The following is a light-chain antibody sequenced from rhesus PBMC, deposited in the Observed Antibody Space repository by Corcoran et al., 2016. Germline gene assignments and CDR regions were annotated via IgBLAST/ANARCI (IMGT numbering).Light chain of an antibody. CDR1: QGISSW. Sequence: DIQMTQSPSSLSASVGDTVTITCRASQGISSWLAWYQQKPGKAPKLLIYKAASLQSGVPSRFSGRGSGTNFHLTISSLQSEDFATYYCQQYSSRPLTFGGGTKVELK. V-gene: IGKV1-22*01. J-gene: IGKJ4*01. CDR3: QQYSSRPLT. CDR2: KAA.